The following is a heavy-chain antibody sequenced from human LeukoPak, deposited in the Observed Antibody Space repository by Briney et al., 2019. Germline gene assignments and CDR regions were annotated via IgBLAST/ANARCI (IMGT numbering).Heavy chain of an antibody. CDR1: GGSISSGDYY. D-gene: IGHD2-2*01. CDR3: ARATLDCSSTSCYGIGDWFDP. V-gene: IGHV4-30-4*08. Sequence: PSQTLSLTXTVSGGSISSGDYYWSWIRQPPGKGLEWIGYIYYSGSTYYNPSLKSRVTISVDTSKNQFSLKLSSVTAADTAVYYCARATLDCSSTSCYGIGDWFDPWGQGTLVTVSS. J-gene: IGHJ5*02. CDR2: IYYSGST.